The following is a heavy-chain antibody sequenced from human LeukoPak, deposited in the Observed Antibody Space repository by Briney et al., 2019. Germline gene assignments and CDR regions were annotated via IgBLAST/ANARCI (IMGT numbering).Heavy chain of an antibody. CDR3: VRDPSNSSGRYAYFDY. D-gene: IGHD3-22*01. J-gene: IGHJ4*02. CDR1: GYTFIDYT. V-gene: IGHV1-18*01. CDR2: ISGYNGDT. Sequence: ASVKVSCKASGYTFIDYTITWVRQAPGQGLEWMGWISGYNGDTNFAQKFQGRVTMSTDTSTSTAYLELRSLTSDDTAVYYCVRDPSNSSGRYAYFDYWGQGALVTVSS.